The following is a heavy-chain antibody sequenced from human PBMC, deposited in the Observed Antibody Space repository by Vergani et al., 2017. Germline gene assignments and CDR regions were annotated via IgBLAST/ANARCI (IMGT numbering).Heavy chain of an antibody. CDR1: GFTFDDYT. V-gene: IGHV3-43*01. D-gene: IGHD2-21*02. J-gene: IGHJ4*02. Sequence: EVQLVESGGVVVQPGGSLRLSCAASGFTFDDYTMHWVRQAPGKGLEWVSLISWDGGSTYYADSVKGRITISRDNSKNSLYLQMNSLRTEDTALYYCAKDMERYCGGDCYGPFDYWGQGTLVTVSS. CDR3: AKDMERYCGGDCYGPFDY. CDR2: ISWDGGST.